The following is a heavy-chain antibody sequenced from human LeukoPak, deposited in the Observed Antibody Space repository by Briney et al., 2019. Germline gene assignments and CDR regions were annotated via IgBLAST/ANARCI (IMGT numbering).Heavy chain of an antibody. V-gene: IGHV3-23*01. CDR1: GFPFSNYA. D-gene: IGHD6-13*01. CDR2: ISGSGGST. CDR3: AKESIAAAGTPNFDY. J-gene: IGHJ4*02. Sequence: PGGSLRLSCAASGFPFSNYAMTWVRQAPGKGLEWVSAISGSGGSTYYADSVKGRFTISRDNSKNTLFLQMNSLRAEDTAVYYCAKESIAAAGTPNFDYWGQGTLGTVSS.